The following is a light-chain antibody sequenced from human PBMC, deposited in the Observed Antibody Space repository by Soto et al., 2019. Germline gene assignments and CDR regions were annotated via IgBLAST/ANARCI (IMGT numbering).Light chain of an antibody. CDR3: QQYNDWPQLT. Sequence: EIVMTQSPATVSVSPGERATLSCRASQSVGSSLAWYQQKPGQAPRFLIYGASTRASDIPARFSGSGSGTEFTLTISSLQSEDFAVYYCQQYNDWPQLTFGQGTKVEIK. CDR2: GAS. J-gene: IGKJ1*01. CDR1: QSVGSS. V-gene: IGKV3-15*01.